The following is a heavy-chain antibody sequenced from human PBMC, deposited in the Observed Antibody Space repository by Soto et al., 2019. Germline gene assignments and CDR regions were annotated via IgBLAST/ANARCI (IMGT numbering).Heavy chain of an antibody. CDR1: GGTFSSYA. CDR2: IIPIFGTA. D-gene: IGHD3-10*01. V-gene: IGHV1-69*01. Sequence: QVQLVQSGAEVKKHGSSVKVSCKASGGTFSSYAISWVRQAPGQGLEWMGGIIPIFGTANYAQKFQGRVTITADESTSTAYMELSSLRSEDTAVYYCARGRITMVRGVSVGGDLLHWGQGTLVTVSS. J-gene: IGHJ4*02. CDR3: ARGRITMVRGVSVGGDLLH.